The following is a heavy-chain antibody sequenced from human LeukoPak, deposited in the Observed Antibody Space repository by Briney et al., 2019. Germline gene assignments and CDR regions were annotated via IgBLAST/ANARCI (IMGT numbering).Heavy chain of an antibody. Sequence: TSETLSLTCAVYGGSFSGYYWSWIRQPPGKGLEWIGEINHSGSTNYNPSLKSRVTISVDTSKNQFSLKLSSVTAADTAVYYCARGLVLDAFDIWGQGTMVTVSS. D-gene: IGHD2/OR15-2a*01. J-gene: IGHJ3*02. V-gene: IGHV4-34*01. CDR1: GGSFSGYY. CDR3: ARGLVLDAFDI. CDR2: INHSGST.